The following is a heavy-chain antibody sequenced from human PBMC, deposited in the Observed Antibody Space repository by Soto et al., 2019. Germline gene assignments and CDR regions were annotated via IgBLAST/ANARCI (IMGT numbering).Heavy chain of an antibody. Sequence: GGSLRLSCAASGFTFDDYAMHWVRQAPGKGLEWVSGISWNSGSIGYADSVKGRFTISRDNAKNSLYLQMNSLRAEDTALYYCAKDTNYDILTGSSGGSWFDPWGQGTLVTVSS. V-gene: IGHV3-9*01. CDR2: ISWNSGSI. D-gene: IGHD3-9*01. CDR1: GFTFDDYA. CDR3: AKDTNYDILTGSSGGSWFDP. J-gene: IGHJ5*02.